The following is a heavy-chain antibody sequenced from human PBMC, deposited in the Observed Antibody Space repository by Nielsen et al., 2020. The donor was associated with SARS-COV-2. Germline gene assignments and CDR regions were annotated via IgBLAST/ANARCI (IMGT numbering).Heavy chain of an antibody. CDR2: INPNSGGT. D-gene: IGHD5-12*01. V-gene: IGHV1-2*04. CDR3: ARGTYGGYSPGDY. CDR1: GYTFTGYY. J-gene: IGHJ4*02. Sequence: ASVKVSCKASGYTFTGYYMHWVRQAPGQGLEWMGWINPNSGGTNYAQKFQGWVTMTRDTSISTAYMELSRLRSDDTAVYYCARGTYGGYSPGDYWGQGTLVTVSS.